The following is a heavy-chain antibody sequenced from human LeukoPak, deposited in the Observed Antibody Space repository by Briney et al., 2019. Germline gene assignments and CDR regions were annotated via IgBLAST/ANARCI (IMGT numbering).Heavy chain of an antibody. Sequence: QPGGSLRPSCAASGFTFSSYGMHWVRQAPGKGLEWVAVIWYDGSNKYYADSVKGRFTISRDNSKNTLYLQMNSLRAEDTAVYYCAKAQKDYGDYVIDYWGQGTLVTVSS. CDR2: IWYDGSNK. D-gene: IGHD4-17*01. CDR1: GFTFSSYG. CDR3: AKAQKDYGDYVIDY. J-gene: IGHJ4*02. V-gene: IGHV3-33*06.